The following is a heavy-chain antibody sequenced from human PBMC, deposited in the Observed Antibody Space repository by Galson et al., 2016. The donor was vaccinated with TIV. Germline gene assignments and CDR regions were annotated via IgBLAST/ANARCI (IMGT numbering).Heavy chain of an antibody. V-gene: IGHV1-69*13. Sequence: SVKVSCKASGDTFSSYPFNWVRQAPGQGLEWVGGFIPLFGTANYAQKFQGRVTISADESTSTLYMEVRSLRSKDTAVYYCATDRNTAMDTYHYYYGMDVWGQGTTVIVSS. CDR1: GDTFSSYP. J-gene: IGHJ6*02. CDR3: ATDRNTAMDTYHYYYGMDV. D-gene: IGHD5-18*01. CDR2: FIPLFGTA.